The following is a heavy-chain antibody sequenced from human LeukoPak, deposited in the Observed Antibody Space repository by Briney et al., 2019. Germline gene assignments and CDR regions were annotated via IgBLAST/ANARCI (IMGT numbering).Heavy chain of an antibody. J-gene: IGHJ5*02. D-gene: IGHD6-13*01. V-gene: IGHV1-18*01. Sequence: ASVKLSCKASGYTFTSYGISWVRQAPGQGLEWMGWISAYNGNTNYAQKLQGRVTMTTDTSTSTAYMELRSLISDATAVYYCARVKVGEQQPNPWGQGTLVTVSS. CDR3: ARVKVGEQQPNP. CDR2: ISAYNGNT. CDR1: GYTFTSYG.